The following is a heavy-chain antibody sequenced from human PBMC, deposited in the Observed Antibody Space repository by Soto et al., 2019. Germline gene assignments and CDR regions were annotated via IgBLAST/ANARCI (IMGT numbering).Heavy chain of an antibody. D-gene: IGHD1-1*01. CDR3: ARGSDDVY. Sequence: QVQLVQSGAEVKKPGASVKVSCKSSGYTFTGFYLHWVRQAPGQGLEWMGWINLNNGGTNYAQTFQDRVTMTWDTSISTAYLQLSRLRSDDTAMYYCARGSDDVYWGQGTLVTVSS. CDR2: INLNNGGT. CDR1: GYTFTGFY. J-gene: IGHJ4*02. V-gene: IGHV1-2*02.